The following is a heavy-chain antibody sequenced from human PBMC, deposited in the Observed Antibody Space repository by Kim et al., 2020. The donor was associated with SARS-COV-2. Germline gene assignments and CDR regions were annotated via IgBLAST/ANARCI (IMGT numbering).Heavy chain of an antibody. D-gene: IGHD2-2*01. CDR2: GSNK. CDR3: ARSRDCDY. V-gene: IGHV3-33*01. J-gene: IGHJ4*02. Sequence: GSNKHYADSVKGRLTISRDNSKNTLYLQMHSLRAEDTAVYYCARSRDCDYWGQGTLVTVSS.